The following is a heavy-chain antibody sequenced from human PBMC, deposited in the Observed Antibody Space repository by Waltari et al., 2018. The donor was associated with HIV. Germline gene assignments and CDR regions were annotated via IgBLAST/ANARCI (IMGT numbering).Heavy chain of an antibody. D-gene: IGHD3-16*01. CDR3: VKERGPFNGFDI. V-gene: IGHV3-33*06. Sequence: QVYLMASGGGVVQPGGSLKPSCAASGFPSSGFGMHWVRQAPVKGLEWVAVIWSDGYNKFYADSVRGRFTFSRDNSKYTLSLQMNSLRAEDTALYYCVKERGPFNGFDIWGQGTMVTVSS. CDR1: GFPSSGFG. CDR2: IWSDGYNK. J-gene: IGHJ3*02.